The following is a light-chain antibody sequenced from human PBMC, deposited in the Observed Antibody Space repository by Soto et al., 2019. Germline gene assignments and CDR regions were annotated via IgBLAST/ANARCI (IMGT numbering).Light chain of an antibody. CDR2: LEGSGSY. J-gene: IGLJ2*01. CDR3: ETWDSNTHTV. V-gene: IGLV4-60*02. Sequence: QSVLTQSSCASASLGSSDKLTYTLSSGHSSYIIAWHQQQPGKAPRYLMKLEGSGSYNKGSGVPDRFSGSSSGADRYLTISNLQFEDEADYYCETWDSNTHTVFGGGTKLTVL. CDR1: SGHSSYI.